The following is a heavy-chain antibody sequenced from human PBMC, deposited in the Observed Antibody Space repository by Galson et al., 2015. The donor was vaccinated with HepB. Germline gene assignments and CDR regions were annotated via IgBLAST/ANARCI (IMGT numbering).Heavy chain of an antibody. CDR2: IPYDGSNK. J-gene: IGHJ4*02. D-gene: IGHD3-22*01. CDR3: ASGDHYYDSSGYPPPVY. V-gene: IGHV3-30*04. CDR1: GFTFSSYA. Sequence: SLRLSCAASGFTFSSYAMHWVRQAPGKGLEWVAVIPYDGSNKYYADSVKGRFTISRDNSKNTLYLQMNSLRAEDTAVYYCASGDHYYDSSGYPPPVYWGQGTLVTVSS.